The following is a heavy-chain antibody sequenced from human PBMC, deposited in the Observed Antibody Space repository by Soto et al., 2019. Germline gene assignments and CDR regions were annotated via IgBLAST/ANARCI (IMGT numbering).Heavy chain of an antibody. J-gene: IGHJ4*02. CDR3: ARLSGYDPAGAADK. Sequence: QVQLQESGPGLLKASQTLSLTCTLSGASVSSAEHYWSWIRQPPGKGLEWIGYTYYSGGSYYNASLQRRVSISVDTSQNQFSLKLTSVTDADTVVYYCARLSGYDPAGAADKWGPGILVSVSS. CDR2: TYYSGGS. CDR1: GASVSSAEHY. D-gene: IGHD5-12*01. V-gene: IGHV4-30-4*01.